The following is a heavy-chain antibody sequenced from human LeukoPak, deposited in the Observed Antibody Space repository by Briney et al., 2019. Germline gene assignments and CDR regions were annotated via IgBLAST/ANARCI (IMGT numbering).Heavy chain of an antibody. CDR2: IHYTGST. V-gene: IGHV4-59*01. Sequence: AETLSLTCTVSGGSITSSYWSWIRQSPGKGLEWIGYIHYTGSTNYNPSLKSRVTMLIDTSKNQFSLKLSSVTAADTAVYYCARDRSTMVRGVIGNYYYGMDVWGQGTTVTVSS. D-gene: IGHD3-10*01. J-gene: IGHJ6*02. CDR3: ARDRSTMVRGVIGNYYYGMDV. CDR1: GGSITSSY.